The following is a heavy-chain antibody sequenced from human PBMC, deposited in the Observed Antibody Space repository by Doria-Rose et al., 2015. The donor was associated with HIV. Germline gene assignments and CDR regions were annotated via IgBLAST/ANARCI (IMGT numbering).Heavy chain of an antibody. CDR1: GVSLSSPGMG. Sequence: SGPVLVKPTETLTLTCTVSGVSLSSPGMGVSWIRQPPGKALEWLANIFSDDERSCKTSLKSRLTISRSTSKSQVVLTMTDMDPVDTATYYCARIKSSRWYRKYYFDFWGQGTLVIVSA. V-gene: IGHV2-26*01. J-gene: IGHJ4*02. D-gene: IGHD6-13*01. CDR3: ARIKSSRWYRKYYFDF. CDR2: IFSDDER.